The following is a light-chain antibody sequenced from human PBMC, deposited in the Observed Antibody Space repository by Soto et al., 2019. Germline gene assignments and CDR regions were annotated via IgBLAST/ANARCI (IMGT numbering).Light chain of an antibody. CDR3: KSSAGSATWV. Sequence: QSALTQPPSASGFPGQSVTISCTGSSSDVGGHDHVSWYQQHPGKAPKLLIYEVTKRPSGVPDRFSASKSGNTASLTVSGLQVEDEADYYCKSSAGSATWVFGGGTKLTVL. J-gene: IGLJ3*02. CDR2: EVT. V-gene: IGLV2-8*01. CDR1: SSDVGGHDH.